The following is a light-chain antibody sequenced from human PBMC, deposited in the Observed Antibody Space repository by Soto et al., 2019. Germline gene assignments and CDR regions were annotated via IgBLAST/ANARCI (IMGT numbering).Light chain of an antibody. V-gene: IGLV4-69*01. CDR1: SGHSSYA. CDR3: QTWGTGDVV. J-gene: IGLJ2*01. Sequence: QLVLTQSPSASASLGASVKLTCTLSSGHSSYAIAWHHQQPEKGPRYLMKLNSDGSHSKGDGIPDRFSGSSSGAERYLTISSLQSEDEADYYCQTWGTGDVVFGGGTKLTVL. CDR2: LNSDGSH.